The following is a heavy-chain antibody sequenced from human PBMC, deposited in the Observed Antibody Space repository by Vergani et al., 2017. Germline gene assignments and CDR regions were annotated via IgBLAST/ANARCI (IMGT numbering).Heavy chain of an antibody. J-gene: IGHJ4*02. CDR1: GLAVSSYS. Sequence: QLVESGGGLVKPGVSLTLSCAASGLAVSSYSMNCVRQIPGKGLEWVSSISASSTYIYYADTVRGRFTLSRHNAKTSLFLQMNSLRAEDTAIYYCTRTLVTPFDSWGQGILVTVSS. D-gene: IGHD2-21*02. CDR2: ISASSTYI. CDR3: TRTLVTPFDS. V-gene: IGHV3-21*02.